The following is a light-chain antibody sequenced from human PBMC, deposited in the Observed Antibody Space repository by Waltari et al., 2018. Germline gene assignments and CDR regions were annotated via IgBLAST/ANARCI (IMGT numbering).Light chain of an antibody. CDR1: QSIGSW. CDR2: KAS. CDR3: QQYNDNSWT. V-gene: IGKV1-5*03. Sequence: DIQMTQSPSTLSASVGDRVTITYRASQSIGSWLAWYQQKPGKAPKVLISKASTLERGVPSRFSGSGSGTDFSLTISSLQPDDFATYYCQQYNDNSWTFGQGTKVEIK. J-gene: IGKJ1*01.